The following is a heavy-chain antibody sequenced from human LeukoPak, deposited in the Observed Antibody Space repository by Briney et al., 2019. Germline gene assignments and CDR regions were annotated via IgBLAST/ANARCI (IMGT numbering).Heavy chain of an antibody. D-gene: IGHD3-22*01. CDR2: IKQDGSEK. V-gene: IGHV3-7*04. CDR1: GFTFSRYA. Sequence: GGSLRLSCAASGFTFSRYAMNWVRQAPGKGLEWVANIKQDGSEKYYVDSVKGRFTISRDNAKNSLYLQMYGLRAEDTAVYYCARGNYYDSSGYFLYWGQGTLVTVSS. J-gene: IGHJ4*02. CDR3: ARGNYYDSSGYFLY.